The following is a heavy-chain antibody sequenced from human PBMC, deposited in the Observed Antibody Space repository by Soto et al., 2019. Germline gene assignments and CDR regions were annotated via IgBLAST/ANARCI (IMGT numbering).Heavy chain of an antibody. CDR1: GFTFSSYG. V-gene: IGHV3-30*18. Sequence: GGSLIVSCAASGFTFSSYGMHWVRQAPGKGLEWVAVISYDGSNKYYEDSVKGRFTISRDNSKNTLYLQMNRLRAEDTAVYYCAKSALFDYWGQGTLVTVSS. CDR3: AKSALFDY. J-gene: IGHJ4*02. CDR2: ISYDGSNK.